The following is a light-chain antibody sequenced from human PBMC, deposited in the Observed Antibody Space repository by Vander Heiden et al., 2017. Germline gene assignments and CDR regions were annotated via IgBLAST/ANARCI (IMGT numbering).Light chain of an antibody. CDR1: RYNIGSYT. V-gene: IGLV1-44*01. Sequence: QSVLTHPPSPSGPPGHPLTFSCYGSRYNIGSYTVNWYQQVPGTAPRLLIFKTNQRPSGVPDRFFGSKSGASASLAISGLQSGDEATYYCAAWDDNLSGVLFGGGTKMSVL. CDR2: KTN. CDR3: AAWDDNLSGVL. J-gene: IGLJ2*01.